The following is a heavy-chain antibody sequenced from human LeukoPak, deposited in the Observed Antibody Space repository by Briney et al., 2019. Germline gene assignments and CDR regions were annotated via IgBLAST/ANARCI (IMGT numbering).Heavy chain of an antibody. Sequence: NPLETLSLTCTVSGGSISSYYWSWIRQPPGKGLEWIGYIYYSGSTYYNPSLKSRVIISIDTSKNQFSLKLSSVTAADTAVYYCARDGARDYYYYYMDVWGKGTTVTVSS. V-gene: IGHV4-59*01. CDR2: IYYSGST. CDR3: ARDGARDYYYYYMDV. D-gene: IGHD4-17*01. CDR1: GGSISSYY. J-gene: IGHJ6*03.